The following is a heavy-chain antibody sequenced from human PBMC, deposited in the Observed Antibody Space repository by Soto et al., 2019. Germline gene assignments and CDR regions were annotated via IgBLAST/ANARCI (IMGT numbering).Heavy chain of an antibody. Sequence: LRLSCAASGFTFSDYYMSWIRQAPGKGLEWVSYISSSGSTIYYADSVKGRFTISRDNAKNSLYLQMNSLRAEDTAVYYCARDLSLGIAVAGLNYWGQGTLVTVSS. V-gene: IGHV3-11*01. CDR1: GFTFSDYY. CDR3: ARDLSLGIAVAGLNY. D-gene: IGHD6-19*01. J-gene: IGHJ4*02. CDR2: ISSSGSTI.